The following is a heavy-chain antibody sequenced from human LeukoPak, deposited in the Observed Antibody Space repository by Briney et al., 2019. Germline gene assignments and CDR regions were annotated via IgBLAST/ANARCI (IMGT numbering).Heavy chain of an antibody. CDR3: SKFDEVWSGYSGY. CDR2: INPNSGAT. Sequence: ASVKVSCKASGCTFTAYYMHWVRQAPGQGLEWVGWINPNSGATNHAQRFQGRVTMTRDTSIDTAYMELSRLTSDDTAVYYCSKFDEVWSGYSGYWGQGTLVTVSS. V-gene: IGHV1-2*02. D-gene: IGHD3-3*01. CDR1: GCTFTAYY. J-gene: IGHJ4*02.